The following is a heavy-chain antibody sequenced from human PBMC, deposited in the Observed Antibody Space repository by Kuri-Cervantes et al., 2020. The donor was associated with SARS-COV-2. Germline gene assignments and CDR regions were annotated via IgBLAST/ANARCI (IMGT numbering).Heavy chain of an antibody. D-gene: IGHD3-10*01. J-gene: IGHJ6*02. Sequence: GGSLRLSGAAPGSTFSSYAMSWVRPAPGKGLEWVPRINSDGSSTSYADSVKGRFAISRDNAKNTLYLQINSLRAEYTAVYYCVREDYYGSGSYYYYYSYGMDVWGQGTTVTVSS. CDR1: GSTFSSYA. CDR2: INSDGSST. V-gene: IGHV3-74*01. CDR3: VREDYYGSGSYYYYYSYGMDV.